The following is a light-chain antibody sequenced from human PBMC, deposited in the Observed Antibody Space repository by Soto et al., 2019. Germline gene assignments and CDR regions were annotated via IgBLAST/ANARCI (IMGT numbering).Light chain of an antibody. CDR2: DVS. CDR1: SSDVGKYDY. CDR3: SSYTTSSTQV. J-gene: IGLJ2*01. Sequence: QSVLTQPPSASGSPGQSVTISCTGTSSDVGKYDYVSWFQHHPGKAPKLIISDVSNRPSGVSNRFSGSKSGNTASLTISGLQAEDEADYYCSSYTTSSTQVFGGGTKVTVL. V-gene: IGLV2-14*01.